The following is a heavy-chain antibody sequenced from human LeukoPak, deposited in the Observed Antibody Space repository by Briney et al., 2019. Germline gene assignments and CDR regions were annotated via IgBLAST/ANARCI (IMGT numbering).Heavy chain of an antibody. CDR1: GFTFSSYG. J-gene: IGHJ4*02. CDR2: ISGSGGST. D-gene: IGHD3-22*01. Sequence: GGSLRLSCAASGFTFSSYGMSWVRQAPGKGLEWVSGISGSGGSTYYADSVKGRFTISRDNSKNTLYLQMNSLRAEDTAVYYCAKGRDTMIVVVIPFDYWGQGTLVTVSS. V-gene: IGHV3-23*01. CDR3: AKGRDTMIVVVIPFDY.